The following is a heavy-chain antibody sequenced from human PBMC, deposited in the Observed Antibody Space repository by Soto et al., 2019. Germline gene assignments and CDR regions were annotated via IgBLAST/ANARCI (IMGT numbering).Heavy chain of an antibody. CDR3: ARILQTSRALGN. J-gene: IGHJ4*02. CDR1: GYTFNLYG. Sequence: QVQLVQSAGEVRKPGASVKVSCKTSGYTFNLYGMTWLRQAPGQGLEGMGWISGYNGNATYAQKFKGRVVLTIDTSTTTAHMELGSLTSDDTAVYYCARILQTSRALGNWGQGTLVTVSS. V-gene: IGHV1-18*04. CDR2: ISGYNGNA. D-gene: IGHD3-9*01.